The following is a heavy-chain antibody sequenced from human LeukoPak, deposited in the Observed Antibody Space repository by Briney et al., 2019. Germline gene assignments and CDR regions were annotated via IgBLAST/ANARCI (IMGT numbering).Heavy chain of an antibody. Sequence: EGSLRLSCVASGFTFVSHWMTWVRQAPGKGLEWVANINQDGSERYYVDSVKGRFTISRDNAKNSLYLQMNSLRAEDAAVYYCARGIRGGWGQGTLVTVSS. CDR3: ARGIRGG. CDR2: INQDGSER. D-gene: IGHD3-10*01. V-gene: IGHV3-7*01. CDR1: GFTFVSHW. J-gene: IGHJ4*02.